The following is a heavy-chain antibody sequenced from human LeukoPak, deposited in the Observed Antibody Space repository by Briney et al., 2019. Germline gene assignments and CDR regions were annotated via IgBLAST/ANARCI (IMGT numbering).Heavy chain of an antibody. D-gene: IGHD3-16*01. CDR3: SGGSRFVDY. Sequence: GRSLRLSCAASGFTFSSYAMHWVRQAPGKGLEWVAVISYDGSNKYYADSVKGRFTISRDNAKNSLFLQMNSLRVEDTAVYYCSGGSRFVDYWGQGTLVTVSS. V-gene: IGHV3-30*14. CDR1: GFTFSSYA. J-gene: IGHJ4*02. CDR2: ISYDGSNK.